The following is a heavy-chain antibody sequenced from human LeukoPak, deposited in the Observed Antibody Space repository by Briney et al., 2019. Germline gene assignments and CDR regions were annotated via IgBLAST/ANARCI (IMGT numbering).Heavy chain of an antibody. V-gene: IGHV3-23*01. D-gene: IGHD3-10*01. J-gene: IGHJ4*02. CDR3: ARDPSGEFFFDY. CDR1: GFTFSSYG. Sequence: GGSLRLSCAASGFTFSSYGMSWVRQAPGKGLEWVSAISGSGGSTYYADSVKGRFTISRDNSKNTLYLQMNSLRAEDTAVYYCARDPSGEFFFDYWGQGTLVTVSS. CDR2: ISGSGGST.